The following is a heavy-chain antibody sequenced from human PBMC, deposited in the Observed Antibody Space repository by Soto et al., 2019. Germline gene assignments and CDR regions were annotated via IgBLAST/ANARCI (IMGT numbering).Heavy chain of an antibody. CDR2: INSDGRST. CDR1: GFTFSNYW. J-gene: IGHJ4*02. CDR3: ARVETCNSISCYSVFES. Sequence: EVQLVESGGGLVQPGGSLRLSCTASGFTFSNYWMHWVRQPPGKGLVWVSRINSDGRSTTYADSVKGRFTISRDNAKNTLYLQMDRLRSEDTAVYYCARVETCNSISCYSVFESWGQVTLVTVSS. V-gene: IGHV3-74*03. D-gene: IGHD2-2*01.